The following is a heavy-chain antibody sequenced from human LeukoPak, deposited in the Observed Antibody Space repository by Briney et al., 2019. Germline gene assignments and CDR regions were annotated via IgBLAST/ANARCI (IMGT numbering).Heavy chain of an antibody. CDR2: ISGSGGST. CDR3: AKAEGSGSYYKTSYDAFDI. D-gene: IGHD3-10*01. CDR1: GFTFSSYA. V-gene: IGHV3-23*01. J-gene: IGHJ3*02. Sequence: PGGSLRLSCAASGFTFSSYAMSWVRQAPGKGLEWVSAISGSGGSTYYADSVKGRFTISRDNSKNTLYLQMNSLRAEDTAVYYCAKAEGSGSYYKTSYDAFDIWGQGTMVTVSS.